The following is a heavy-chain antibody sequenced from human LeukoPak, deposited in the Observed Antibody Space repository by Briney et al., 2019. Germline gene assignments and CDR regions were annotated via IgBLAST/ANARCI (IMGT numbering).Heavy chain of an antibody. V-gene: IGHV3-30*18. D-gene: IGHD3-10*02. CDR3: AKGPMFGERTQLNY. CDR1: GFSFSDYG. Sequence: GGSLRLSCVASGFSFSDYGMHWVRQAPGKWPEWVAVIPYDGTAKYYADSVKGRFTISRDNSKNTLYLQMNSLRGEDTAVYYCAKGPMFGERTQLNYWGQGTLVTVSS. J-gene: IGHJ4*02. CDR2: IPYDGTAK.